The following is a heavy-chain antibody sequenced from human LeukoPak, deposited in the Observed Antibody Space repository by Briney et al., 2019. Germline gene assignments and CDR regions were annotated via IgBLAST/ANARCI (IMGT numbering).Heavy chain of an antibody. Sequence: GESLKISCKGSGYSFTSYWIGRVRQMPGKGLEWMGIIYPGDSDTRYSPSFQGQVTISADKSISTAYLQWSSLKASDTAMYYCARWGSYYDFWSGLVDYWGQGTLVTVSS. V-gene: IGHV5-51*01. CDR3: ARWGSYYDFWSGLVDY. CDR2: IYPGDSDT. D-gene: IGHD3-3*01. J-gene: IGHJ4*02. CDR1: GYSFTSYW.